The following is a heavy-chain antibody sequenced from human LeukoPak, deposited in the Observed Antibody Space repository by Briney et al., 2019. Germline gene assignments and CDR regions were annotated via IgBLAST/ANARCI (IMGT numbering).Heavy chain of an antibody. Sequence: GASVKVSCKASGYTFTSYYMHWVRQAPGQGLEWMGIINPSGGSTSYAQKFQGRVTMTRDTSTSTVYMELSSLRSEDTAVYYCARGHPLGYCSGGSCYGIDYWGRGTLVTVSS. CDR3: ARGHPLGYCSGGSCYGIDY. D-gene: IGHD2-15*01. V-gene: IGHV1-46*01. CDR2: INPSGGST. CDR1: GYTFTSYY. J-gene: IGHJ4*02.